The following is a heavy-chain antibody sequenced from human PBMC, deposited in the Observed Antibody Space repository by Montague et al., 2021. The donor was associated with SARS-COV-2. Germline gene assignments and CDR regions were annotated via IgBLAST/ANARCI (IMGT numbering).Heavy chain of an antibody. CDR1: GGSISSYY. CDR2: IYYSGST. D-gene: IGHD3-3*01. J-gene: IGHJ6*03. CDR3: ARALVPEEWLFGGDCYYYMDV. V-gene: IGHV4-59*01. Sequence: ETLSLTCTVSGGSISSYYWSWIRQPPGKGLEWIGYIYYSGSTNYNPSLKSRVTISVDTSKNQFSLKLSSVTAADTAVYYCARALVPEEWLFGGDCYYYMDVWGKGTTVTVSS.